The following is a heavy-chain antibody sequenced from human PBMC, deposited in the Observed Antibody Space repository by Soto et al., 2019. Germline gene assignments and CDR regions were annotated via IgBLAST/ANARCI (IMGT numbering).Heavy chain of an antibody. CDR3: ARVIPGADAWFHP. D-gene: IGHD2-2*01. Sequence: QGQLVQSGVEVMKPGASVKVSCTASGNTFTNFGVTWVRQAPGQGLEWMGWISPYTDDPSYAQKFQGRVTMTIDTSTSTAYFDLRSLTSDDTAVYYCARVIPGADAWFHPWGQGTLVIVSS. V-gene: IGHV1-18*01. J-gene: IGHJ5*02. CDR1: GNTFTNFG. CDR2: ISPYTDDP.